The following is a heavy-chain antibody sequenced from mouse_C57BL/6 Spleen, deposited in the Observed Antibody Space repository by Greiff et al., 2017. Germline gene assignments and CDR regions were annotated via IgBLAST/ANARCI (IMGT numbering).Heavy chain of an antibody. CDR1: GFSFNTYA. CDR2: IRSKSNNYAT. D-gene: IGHD1-1*01. Sequence: EVQLVESGGGLVQPKGSLKLSCAASGFSFNTYAMNWVRQAPGKGLEWVARIRSKSNNYATYYADSVKDRFTISRDDSESMLYLQMNNLKTEDTAMYYCVGLSYGSYFDVWGTGTTVTVSS. V-gene: IGHV10-1*01. CDR3: VGLSYGSYFDV. J-gene: IGHJ1*03.